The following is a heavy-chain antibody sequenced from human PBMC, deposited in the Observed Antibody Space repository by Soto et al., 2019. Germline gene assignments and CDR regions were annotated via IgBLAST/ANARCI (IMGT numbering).Heavy chain of an antibody. CDR3: ARGSGPMIEWH. CDR1: GYTFTSYA. CDR2: INAGNGNT. D-gene: IGHD3-22*01. J-gene: IGHJ4*02. Sequence: ASVKVSCKAPGYTFTSYAMHWVRQAPGQRLEWMGWINAGNGNTKYSQKFQGRVTITRDTSASTAYMELSSLRSEDTAVYYCARGSGPMIEWHWGQGTLVTVSS. V-gene: IGHV1-3*01.